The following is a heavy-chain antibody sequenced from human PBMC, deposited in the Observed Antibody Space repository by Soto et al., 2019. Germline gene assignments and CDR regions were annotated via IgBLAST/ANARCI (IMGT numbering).Heavy chain of an antibody. J-gene: IGHJ6*02. Sequence: PGGSLRLSCAASGFTFSNAWMSWVRQGPGKGLEWIGRIKSKTDGGTSDYAAPVKGRFTMSRDDSKNTLYLQMKSLRIEDTAVYYCTTESGYDSGTYRGFDIWGQGTTVTAP. D-gene: IGHD5-12*01. CDR1: GFTFSNAW. CDR3: TTESGYDSGTYRGFDI. V-gene: IGHV3-15*01. CDR2: IKSKTDGGTS.